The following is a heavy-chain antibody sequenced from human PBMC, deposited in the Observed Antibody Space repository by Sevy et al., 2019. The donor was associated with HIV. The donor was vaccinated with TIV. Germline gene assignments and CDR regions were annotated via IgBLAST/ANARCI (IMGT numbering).Heavy chain of an antibody. CDR1: GYTLSQLS. V-gene: IGHV1-24*01. Sequence: ASVKVSCKVSGYTLSQLSMHWVRQAPGKGLEWMGTFDPEDGETIYAQTFQGRVTMTEDKSTDTAYTQLTSLRSEDTAVFYCAITKDYYDNSGYPFDYWGLGTLVTVSS. D-gene: IGHD3-22*01. CDR3: AITKDYYDNSGYPFDY. CDR2: FDPEDGET. J-gene: IGHJ4*02.